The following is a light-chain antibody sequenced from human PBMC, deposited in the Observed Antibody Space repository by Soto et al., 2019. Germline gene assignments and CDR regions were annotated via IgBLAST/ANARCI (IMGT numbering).Light chain of an antibody. CDR3: QQCHRYLT. J-gene: IGKJ1*01. V-gene: IGKV1-5*01. Sequence: DIQMTQSPSTLSASVGDRVTITCRASQSISGWLAWYQQKPGTAPKLLIYEASNLESGVPSRFSGSGSGTEFTLTISSLQPDDIATYYCQQCHRYLTFGQGTKVDIK. CDR1: QSISGW. CDR2: EAS.